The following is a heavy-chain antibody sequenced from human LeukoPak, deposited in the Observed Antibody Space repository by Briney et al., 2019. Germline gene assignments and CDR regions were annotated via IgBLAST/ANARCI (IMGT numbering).Heavy chain of an antibody. J-gene: IGHJ4*02. Sequence: GGSLRLSCAASGFTFSTYAMSWVRQVPGKGLEWVSTISGSGGSTFYADSVKGRFTVSRDNSKNTLSLQMNSLRAEDTAVYYCARHIVDYGDPHFDYWGQGTLVAVSS. CDR1: GFTFSTYA. D-gene: IGHD4-17*01. CDR3: ARHIVDYGDPHFDY. CDR2: ISGSGGST. V-gene: IGHV3-23*01.